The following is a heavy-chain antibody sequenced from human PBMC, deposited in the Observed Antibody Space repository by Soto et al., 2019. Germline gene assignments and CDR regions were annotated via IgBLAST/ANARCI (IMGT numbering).Heavy chain of an antibody. CDR3: ACLSSYDIRRGSPSAIDV. CDR2: ISNSGST. V-gene: IGHV4-59*08. Sequence: SETLSLTCTVSGGSISSGYWSWLRQSPGEGLEWIGHISNSGSTNYSPSLKSRVIISGDTSKNQFSLKLRSVTAADSAVYYCACLSSYDIRRGSPSAIDVCGPGTMVT. CDR1: GGSISSGY. J-gene: IGHJ3*01. D-gene: IGHD3-3*01.